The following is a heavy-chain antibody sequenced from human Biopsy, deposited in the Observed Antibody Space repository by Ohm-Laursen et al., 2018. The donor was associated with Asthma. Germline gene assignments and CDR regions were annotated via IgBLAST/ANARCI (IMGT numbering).Heavy chain of an antibody. J-gene: IGHJ6*02. D-gene: IGHD3-16*01. CDR1: GGTFRTYA. V-gene: IGHV1-69*13. CDR3: ARVDAIMISGDFYFYSGFDL. CDR2: IIPMYGVP. Sequence: SVKPSCKASGGTFRTYASNWARQAPGQGLEWMGGIIPMYGVPKDAQKFQGRVTITADESTSTAYMEMSSLRSEDTAVYYCARVDAIMISGDFYFYSGFDLWGQGTTVRVSS.